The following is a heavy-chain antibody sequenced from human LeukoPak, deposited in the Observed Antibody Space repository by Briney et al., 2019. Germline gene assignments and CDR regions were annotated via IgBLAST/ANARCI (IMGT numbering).Heavy chain of an antibody. Sequence: SETLSLTCTVSLGSTTSNFWSWVRQPPGKGLEWIGEIHRSGSPNYNPSLQSRGTISIDRSRNQIALELSSVTAADTAVYYCAREILGGFNPGAYWGQGTLVTVSS. CDR3: AREILGGFNPGAY. CDR2: IHRSGSP. V-gene: IGHV4-4*02. CDR1: LGSTTSNF. D-gene: IGHD1-14*01. J-gene: IGHJ4*02.